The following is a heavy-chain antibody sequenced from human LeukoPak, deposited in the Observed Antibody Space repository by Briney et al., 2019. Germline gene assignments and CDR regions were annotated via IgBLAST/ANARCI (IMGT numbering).Heavy chain of an antibody. Sequence: GASLRLSCAASGFTFSSYAMSWVRQAPGKGLEWVSAISGSGGSTYYADSVEGRFTISRDNSKNTLYLQMNSLRAEDTAVYYCAKDPLVVVVFAFDIWGQGTMVTVSS. D-gene: IGHD2-21*01. V-gene: IGHV3-23*01. CDR2: ISGSGGST. CDR3: AKDPLVVVVFAFDI. J-gene: IGHJ3*02. CDR1: GFTFSSYA.